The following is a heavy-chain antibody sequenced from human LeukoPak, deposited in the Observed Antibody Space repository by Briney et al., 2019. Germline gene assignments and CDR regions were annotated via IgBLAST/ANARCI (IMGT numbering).Heavy chain of an antibody. CDR2: ISSGSSYI. J-gene: IGHJ6*03. D-gene: IGHD3-10*01. Sequence: TPGGSLRLFCAASGFIFSSYSMNWVRQAPGKGLEWVSSISSGSSYIYYADSVKGRFTISRDNAKNSLYLQMNSLRDEDTAVYYCVSQDALWFGNMDVWGKGTTVTVSS. CDR3: VSQDALWFGNMDV. CDR1: GFIFSSYS. V-gene: IGHV3-21*01.